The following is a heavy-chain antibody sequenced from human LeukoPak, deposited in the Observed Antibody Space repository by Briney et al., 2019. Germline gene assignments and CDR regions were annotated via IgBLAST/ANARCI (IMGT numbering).Heavy chain of an antibody. V-gene: IGHV3-23*01. CDR3: AKDLDSSARYAENWFDP. CDR2: VSKEGTNR. CDR1: GFTFSHYA. Sequence: GGSLRLFCAASGFTFSHYAMNWVRQAPGKGLEWISLVSKEGTNRHYADSVKGRFTISRDNSKNSLDLQMNSLRVEDTAIYYCAKDLDSSARYAENWFDPWGQGTLVTVSS. D-gene: IGHD6-19*01. J-gene: IGHJ5*02.